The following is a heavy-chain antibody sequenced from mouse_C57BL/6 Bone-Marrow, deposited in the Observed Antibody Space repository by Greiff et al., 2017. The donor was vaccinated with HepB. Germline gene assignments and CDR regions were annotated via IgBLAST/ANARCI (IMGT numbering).Heavy chain of an antibody. V-gene: IGHV1-61*01. CDR3: ARRGTIPSDY. CDR1: GYTFTSYW. Sequence: VQLQQPGAELVRPGSSVKLSCKASGYTFTSYWMDWVKQRPGQGLEWIGNIYPSDSETHYNQKFKDKATLTVDKSSSTAYMQLSNLTSEYSAVYYCARRGTIPSDYWGQGTTLTVSS. D-gene: IGHD1-1*02. CDR2: IYPSDSET. J-gene: IGHJ2*01.